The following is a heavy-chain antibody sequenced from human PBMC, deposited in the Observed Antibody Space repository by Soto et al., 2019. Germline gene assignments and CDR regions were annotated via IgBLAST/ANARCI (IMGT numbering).Heavy chain of an antibody. D-gene: IGHD5-18*01. CDR2: IYYSGST. Sequence: SETLSLTCTVSGGSISSYYWSWIRQPPGKELEWIGYIYYSGSTDYNPSLKSRVTISVDTSKNQFSLKLSSVTAADTAAYYCARGLRILGYGYWGQGTLVTVSS. CDR3: ARGLRILGYGY. CDR1: GGSISSYY. V-gene: IGHV4-59*12. J-gene: IGHJ4*02.